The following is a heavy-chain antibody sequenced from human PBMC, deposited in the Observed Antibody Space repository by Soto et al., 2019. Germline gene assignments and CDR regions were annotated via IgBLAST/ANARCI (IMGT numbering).Heavy chain of an antibody. CDR2: INPNSGNI. J-gene: IGHJ4*02. V-gene: IGHV1-8*01. Sequence: ASVKVSCKASGNTFTSYDINWVRQATGHGLEWMGWINPNSGNIGYAQKFQGRVTMTRDTAIRTAYMEVSRLRSDDTAVYYCARGRASGSYYLLDYWGQGXLVTVYS. D-gene: IGHD3-10*01. CDR3: ARGRASGSYYLLDY. CDR1: GNTFTSYD.